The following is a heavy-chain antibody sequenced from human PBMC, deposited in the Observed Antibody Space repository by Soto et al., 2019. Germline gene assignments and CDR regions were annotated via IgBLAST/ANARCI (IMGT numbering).Heavy chain of an antibody. CDR2: IYYSGNA. J-gene: IGHJ4*02. CDR3: ARLEGLATISYYFDF. Sequence: QLQLQESGPGLVKPSETLSLMCSVSDDSINSDKYYWGWIRQPPGKGLEWIGSIYYSGNAYYNPSLQPRVTISLDRSKSQFSLKLNSVTAADSAVYFCARLEGLATISYYFDFWGPGALVTVSS. V-gene: IGHV4-39*01. CDR1: DDSINSDKYY. D-gene: IGHD3-9*01.